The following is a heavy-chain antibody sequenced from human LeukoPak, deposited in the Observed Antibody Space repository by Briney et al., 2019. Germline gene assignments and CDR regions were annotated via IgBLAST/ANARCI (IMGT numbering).Heavy chain of an antibody. Sequence: GGSLRLSRAASGFTFSSYAMSWVRQAPGKGLEWVSAISGSGDSTYYADSVKGRFTISRDNSKNTLYLQMNSLRVEDTAVYYCAKAPGPAAVGGFDYWGQGTLVTVSS. CDR3: AKAPGPAAVGGFDY. CDR2: ISGSGDST. CDR1: GFTFSSYA. D-gene: IGHD2-2*01. V-gene: IGHV3-23*01. J-gene: IGHJ4*02.